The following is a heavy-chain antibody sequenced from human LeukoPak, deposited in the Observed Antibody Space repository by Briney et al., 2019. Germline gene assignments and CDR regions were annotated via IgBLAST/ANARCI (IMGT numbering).Heavy chain of an antibody. Sequence: GWSLRLSCAASGFTFSSFAMHWVRQAPGKGLEWVAVISYDASNRFYADSVQGRVTISRDNSKNTLFLQMNSLGAEDTAIFYCARARSVGPPTGFDYWGQGTLVTVSS. D-gene: IGHD4-23*01. CDR1: GFTFSSFA. CDR3: ARARSVGPPTGFDY. J-gene: IGHJ4*02. CDR2: ISYDASNR. V-gene: IGHV3-30-3*01.